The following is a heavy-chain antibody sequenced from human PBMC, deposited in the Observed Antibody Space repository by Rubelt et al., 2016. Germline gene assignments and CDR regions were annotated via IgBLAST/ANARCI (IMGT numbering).Heavy chain of an antibody. V-gene: IGHV4-34*01. CDR2: INHSGTT. J-gene: IGHJ2*01. CDR3: ARPPGLRNAYWYFDL. Sequence: QVQLKQWGAGVLKPSETLSLTCAVYGGSFSDYHWSWIRQPPGKGLEWIGEINHSGTTNYNPSLKSRVTMSVDTSKKQFSLKLTSGTAADSAVYYCARPPGLRNAYWYFDLWGRGTLVTVSS. CDR1: GGSFSDYH. D-gene: IGHD4-17*01.